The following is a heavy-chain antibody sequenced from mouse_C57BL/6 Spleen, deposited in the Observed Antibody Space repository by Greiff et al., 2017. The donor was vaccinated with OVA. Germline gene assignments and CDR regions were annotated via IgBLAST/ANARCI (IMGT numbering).Heavy chain of an antibody. Sequence: VQLQQSGPGLVKPSQSLSLTCSVTGYSITSGYYWNWIRQSPGNKLEWMGYISYDGSNNYNPSLKNRISITRDTSKNQFFLKLNSVTTEDTATYYCARGYSLDYWGQGTSVTVSS. V-gene: IGHV3-6*01. J-gene: IGHJ4*01. D-gene: IGHD1-1*01. CDR2: ISYDGSN. CDR1: GYSITSGYY. CDR3: ARGYSLDY.